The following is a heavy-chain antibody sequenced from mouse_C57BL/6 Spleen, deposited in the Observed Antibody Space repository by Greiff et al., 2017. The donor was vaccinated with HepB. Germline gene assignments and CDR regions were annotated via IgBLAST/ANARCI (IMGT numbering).Heavy chain of an antibody. CDR3: ARNTGGTTKDYFDY. V-gene: IGHV2-9-1*01. J-gene: IGHJ2*01. CDR2: IWTGGGT. D-gene: IGHD1-1*01. Sequence: VMLVESGPGLVAPSQSLSITCTVSGFSLTSYAISWVRQPPGKGLEWLGVIWTGGGTNYNSALKSRLSISKDNSKSQVFLKMNSLQTDDTARYYCARNTGGTTKDYFDYWGQGTTLTVSS. CDR1: GFSLTSYA.